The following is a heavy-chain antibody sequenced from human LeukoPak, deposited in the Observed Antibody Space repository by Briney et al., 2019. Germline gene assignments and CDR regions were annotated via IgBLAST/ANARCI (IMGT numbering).Heavy chain of an antibody. D-gene: IGHD1-1*01. Sequence: SGTLSLTCAVSGGSISSNNWRGWVRQPPGKGLEWIGEIYHSGSPNYNPSLKSRVTISVDKSRNHFSLNLSSVTAAATAVYYCARVNINNWHSCDYWGQGTLVTVSS. J-gene: IGHJ4*02. V-gene: IGHV4-4*02. CDR3: ARVNINNWHSCDY. CDR2: IYHSGSP. CDR1: GGSISSNNW.